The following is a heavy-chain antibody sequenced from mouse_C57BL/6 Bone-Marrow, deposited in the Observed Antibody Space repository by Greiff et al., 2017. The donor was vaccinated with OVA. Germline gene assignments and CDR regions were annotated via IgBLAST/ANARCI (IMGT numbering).Heavy chain of an antibody. D-gene: IGHD4-1*01. CDR3: ARDWPYWYFDV. Sequence: VKLMESGAELVRPGTSVKVSCKASGYAFTNYLIEWVKQRPGQGLEWIGVINPGSGGTNYNEKFKGKATLTADKSSSTAYMQLSSLTSEDSAVYFCARDWPYWYFDVWGTGTTVTVSS. CDR2: INPGSGGT. J-gene: IGHJ1*03. CDR1: GYAFTNYL. V-gene: IGHV1-54*01.